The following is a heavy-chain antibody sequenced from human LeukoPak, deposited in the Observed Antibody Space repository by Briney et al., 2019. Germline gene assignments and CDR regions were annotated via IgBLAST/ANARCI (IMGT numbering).Heavy chain of an antibody. V-gene: IGHV3-21*01. J-gene: IGHJ6*02. CDR3: ARDLGYCSSTNCGHYYYGMDV. D-gene: IGHD2-2*01. CDR1: GFTFSSYA. Sequence: GGSLRLSCAATGFTFSSYAMNWVRQAPGKGLEWVSSISSSSSYKYYADSVKGRFTMSRDNAKNSLFLQMNSLRADDTAVYYCARDLGYCSSTNCGHYYYGMDVWGQGTTVTVSS. CDR2: ISSSSSYK.